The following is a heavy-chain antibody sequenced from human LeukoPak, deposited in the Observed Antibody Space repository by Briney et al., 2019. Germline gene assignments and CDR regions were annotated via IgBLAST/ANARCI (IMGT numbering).Heavy chain of an antibody. J-gene: IGHJ4*02. CDR2: IDWNGGST. CDR3: ARDLANRGSYSVDY. V-gene: IGHV3-20*04. D-gene: IGHD3-10*01. Sequence: GGSLRLSCAASGFTFDDYGMTWVRQVPGKGREWVSSIDWNGGSTGHAGSVRGRFTISRDNAKNSLYLQMSSLRAEATALYYSARDLANRGSYSVDYWGQGTLVTVSS. CDR1: GFTFDDYG.